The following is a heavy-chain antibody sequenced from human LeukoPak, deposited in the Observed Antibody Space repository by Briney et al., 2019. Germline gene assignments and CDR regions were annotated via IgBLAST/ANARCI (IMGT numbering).Heavy chain of an antibody. CDR3: AKGRVGGTYYFDY. CDR2: ISGSGGST. V-gene: IGHV3-23*01. D-gene: IGHD2-15*01. CDR1: GFTFSSYA. Sequence: PGGSLRLSCAASGFTFSSYAMSLVRQAPGKVLEWVSAISGSGGSTYYADSVKGRFTISRDNSKNTLYLQMNSLRAEDTAVYYCAKGRVGGTYYFDYWGQGTLVTVSS. J-gene: IGHJ4*02.